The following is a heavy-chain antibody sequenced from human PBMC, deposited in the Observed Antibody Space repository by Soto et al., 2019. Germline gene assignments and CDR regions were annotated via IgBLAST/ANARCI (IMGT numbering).Heavy chain of an antibody. J-gene: IGHJ3*02. D-gene: IGHD3-16*02. CDR1: GFSLSTSGVG. CDR2: IYWDDDK. V-gene: IGHV2-5*02. Sequence: QITLKESGPTLVKPTQTLTLTCTFSGFSLSTSGVGVGWIRQPPGKALEWLALIYWDDDKRYSPSLKSRLTITKDISKNQVVLTMTNMDPGDTATYYGAHRPQESASAVYDYVWGSYRDDAFDIWGQGTMVTVSS. CDR3: AHRPQESASAVYDYVWGSYRDDAFDI.